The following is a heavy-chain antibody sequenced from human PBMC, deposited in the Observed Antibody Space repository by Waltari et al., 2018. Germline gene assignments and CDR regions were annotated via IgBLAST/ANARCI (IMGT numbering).Heavy chain of an antibody. CDR2: INAGNGNT. Sequence: QVQLVQSGAEVKKPGASVKVSCKASGYTFTIYAMPWVRQAPGQRREWMGWINAGNGNTKYSQKFQGRVTITRDTSASTAYMELSSLRSEDTAVYYCARSVGIWGSYRHFDYWGQGTLVTVSS. CDR1: GYTFTIYA. D-gene: IGHD3-16*02. V-gene: IGHV1-3*01. J-gene: IGHJ4*02. CDR3: ARSVGIWGSYRHFDY.